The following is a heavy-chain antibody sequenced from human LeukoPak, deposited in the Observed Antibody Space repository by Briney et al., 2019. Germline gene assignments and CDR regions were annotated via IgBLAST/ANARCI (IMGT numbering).Heavy chain of an antibody. CDR2: ISSSSSTI. D-gene: IGHD4-17*01. CDR3: AARRLTVTTEIDY. Sequence: GGSLRLSCAASGFTFSSYSMNWVRQAPGKGLEWVSYISSSSSTIYYADSVKGRFTISRDNSKNTLYLQMNSLRAEDTAVYYCAARRLTVTTEIDYWGQGTLVTVSS. J-gene: IGHJ4*02. CDR1: GFTFSSYS. V-gene: IGHV3-48*01.